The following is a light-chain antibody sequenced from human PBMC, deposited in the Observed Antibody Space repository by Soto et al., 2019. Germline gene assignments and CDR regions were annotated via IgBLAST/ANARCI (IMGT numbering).Light chain of an antibody. CDR2: GAS. V-gene: IGKV3-20*01. CDR3: QQYVSSPPT. CDR1: QIVTSSY. Sequence: EIVLTQSPVTLSLSPGERATLSCRASQIVTSSYLAWYQQKPGQAPRLLIYGASIRATGIPSRFSGSWSGTDFTLTISGLDPEDFAVYYCQQYVSSPPTFGQGTKLEIK. J-gene: IGKJ2*01.